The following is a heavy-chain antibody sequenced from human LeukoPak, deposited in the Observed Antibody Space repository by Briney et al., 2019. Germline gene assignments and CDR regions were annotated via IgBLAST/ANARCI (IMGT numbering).Heavy chain of an antibody. Sequence: SETLSLTCTVSGGSISSYYWSWIRQPAGKGLEWIGRIYTSGSTNYNPSLKSRVTISVDRSKNQFSLKLSSVTAADTAVYYCASTSDYGALWFDPWGQGTLVTVSS. CDR1: GGSISSYY. D-gene: IGHD4-17*01. V-gene: IGHV4-4*07. CDR3: ASTSDYGALWFDP. CDR2: IYTSGST. J-gene: IGHJ5*02.